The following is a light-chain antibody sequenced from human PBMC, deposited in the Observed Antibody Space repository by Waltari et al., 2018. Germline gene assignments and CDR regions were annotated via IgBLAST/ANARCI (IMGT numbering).Light chain of an antibody. J-gene: IGLJ3*02. CDR3: QLWDTSNDRVV. Sequence: SIMLSQPPSMSVAPGQTARITCGGNNIESESVHWYQQKPGQAPLGVLYDDSARPSGSPRRFSGSKSGKRATLTISRGEAGDEADYYCQLWDTSNDRVVFGGGT. V-gene: IGLV3-21*02. CDR2: DDS. CDR1: NIESES.